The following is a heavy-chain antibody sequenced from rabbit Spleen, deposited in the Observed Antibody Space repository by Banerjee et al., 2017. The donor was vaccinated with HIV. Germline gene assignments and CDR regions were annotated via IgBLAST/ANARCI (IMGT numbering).Heavy chain of an antibody. CDR1: GFSFSNSYW. CDR3: ARDLVGVIGWNFYL. D-gene: IGHD1-1*01. Sequence: QSLEESGGDLVKPGASPTLTCTASGFSFSNSYWICWVRQAPGKGLEWIACIYVGNGGNTWYASWAKGRFTISKTSSTAVTLQMTSLTAADTATYFCARDLVGVIGWNFYLWGQGTLVTVS. J-gene: IGHJ4*01. V-gene: IGHV1S40*01. CDR2: IYVGNGGNT.